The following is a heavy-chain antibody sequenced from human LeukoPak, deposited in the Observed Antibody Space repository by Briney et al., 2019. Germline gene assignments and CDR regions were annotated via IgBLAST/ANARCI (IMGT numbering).Heavy chain of an antibody. Sequence: PGGSLRLSCAASGFTFSSYSIHWVRQAPGKGLEWVAVISYDGSNKYYADSVKGRFTISRDNSKNTLYLQMNSLRAEDTAVYYCAKDMDSTRGSGYLLLDYWGQGTLVTVSS. D-gene: IGHD3-22*01. CDR3: AKDMDSTRGSGYLLLDY. CDR1: GFTFSSYS. V-gene: IGHV3-30*04. J-gene: IGHJ4*02. CDR2: ISYDGSNK.